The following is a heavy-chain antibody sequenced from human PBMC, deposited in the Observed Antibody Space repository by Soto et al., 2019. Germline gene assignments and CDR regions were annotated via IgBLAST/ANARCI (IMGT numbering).Heavy chain of an antibody. CDR1: GFTFNTYW. CDR3: VRGRDGVNDGWLGP. CDR2: MKKDGSQT. J-gene: IGHJ5*02. D-gene: IGHD1-1*01. V-gene: IGHV3-7*01. Sequence: EVQLVESGGTLVQPGESLRLSCAASGFTFNTYWMNWVRQAPGKGLEWVANMKKDGSQTHYLDSVRGRFTISRDNARNSLYLEMNSLSAEDTAVYYCVRGRDGVNDGWLGPWGQGTLVTV.